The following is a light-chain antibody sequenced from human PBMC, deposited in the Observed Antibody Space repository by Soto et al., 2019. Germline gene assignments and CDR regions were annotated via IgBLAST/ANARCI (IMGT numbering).Light chain of an antibody. CDR3: CSYAGSPYV. Sequence: QSVLTQPASVSGSPGQSITISCTGTSSDVGSYNLVSWYQQHPGKAPKLMIYEVSKRPSGVSNRFSGSKSGNTASLTISGLQAEDEDDYYCCSYAGSPYVFGTGNKVTVL. J-gene: IGLJ1*01. CDR1: SSDVGSYNL. V-gene: IGLV2-23*02. CDR2: EVS.